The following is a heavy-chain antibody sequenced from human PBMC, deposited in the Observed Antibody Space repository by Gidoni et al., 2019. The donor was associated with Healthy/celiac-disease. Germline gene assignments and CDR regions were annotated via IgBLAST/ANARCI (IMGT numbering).Heavy chain of an antibody. Sequence: QLPLQESGPGLVKPSEPLSITCPVAGGSTRSSSSYWGWIRQPPGTGLEWIVSIYYSGSSYYHPVLMSLVTISVDTSKHQFSLKLSSVTAADTAVYYCARLHCSSTSCYQGCWFDPWGQGTPVTVSS. D-gene: IGHD2-2*01. CDR2: IYYSGSS. J-gene: IGHJ5*02. CDR3: ARLHCSSTSCYQGCWFDP. V-gene: IGHV4-39*01. CDR1: GGSTRSSSSY.